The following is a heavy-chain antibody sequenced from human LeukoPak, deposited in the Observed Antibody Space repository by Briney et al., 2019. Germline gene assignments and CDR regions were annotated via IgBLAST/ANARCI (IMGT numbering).Heavy chain of an antibody. D-gene: IGHD6-19*01. J-gene: IGHJ4*02. CDR3: ARTGYSGGWYLYYFDY. CDR1: GYTFTSYD. Sequence: ASVKVSCKASGYTFTSYDINWVRQATGQGLEWMGWMNLNSGNTGYAQKFQGRVTMTRNTSISTAYMELSSLRSEDTAVYYCARTGYSGGWYLYYFDYWGQGTLVTVSS. CDR2: MNLNSGNT. V-gene: IGHV1-8*01.